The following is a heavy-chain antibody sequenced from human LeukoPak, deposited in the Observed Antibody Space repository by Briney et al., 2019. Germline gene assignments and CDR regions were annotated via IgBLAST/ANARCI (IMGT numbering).Heavy chain of an antibody. D-gene: IGHD6-19*01. Sequence: SETLSLTCAVYGGSFSGYYWSWIRQPPGKGLEWIGEINHSGSTNYNPSLKSRVTISVDTSKNQFSLRLSSVTAADTAVYYCARGQGEGGQWPVGPLQQTNFDYWGQGTLVTVSS. J-gene: IGHJ4*02. V-gene: IGHV4-34*01. CDR3: ARGQGEGGQWPVGPLQQTNFDY. CDR1: GGSFSGYY. CDR2: INHSGST.